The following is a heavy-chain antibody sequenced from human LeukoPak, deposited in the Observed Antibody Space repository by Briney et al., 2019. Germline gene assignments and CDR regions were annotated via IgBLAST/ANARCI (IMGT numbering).Heavy chain of an antibody. CDR3: ARAGGSRSPFDY. D-gene: IGHD6-6*01. CDR1: GHTFTDYY. V-gene: IGHV1-46*01. J-gene: IGHJ4*02. CDR2: INPRGGST. Sequence: ASVKVSCKASGHTFTDYYMHWVRQAPGQGLEWMGVINPRGGSTTYAQKFQGRVTMDRDPSTSTFYMVLSSLKSEDTAIYYCARAGGSRSPFDYWGQGTLVTVSS.